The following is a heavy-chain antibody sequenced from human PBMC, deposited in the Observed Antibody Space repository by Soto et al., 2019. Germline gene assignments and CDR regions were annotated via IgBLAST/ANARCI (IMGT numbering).Heavy chain of an antibody. CDR3: ATDDYGIFPY. Sequence: HVQLVQSGTEVKKPGASVRVSCMVSGYPFTTYYIHWVRQAPGPGLEWMGWIDPLIGGTVYEQKFQGRVTMTRDTSISTVYMDLSGLTSDDTALYYCATDDYGIFPYWGQGSLVTVSS. CDR2: IDPLIGGT. CDR1: GYPFTTYY. J-gene: IGHJ4*02. D-gene: IGHD3-10*01. V-gene: IGHV1-2*02.